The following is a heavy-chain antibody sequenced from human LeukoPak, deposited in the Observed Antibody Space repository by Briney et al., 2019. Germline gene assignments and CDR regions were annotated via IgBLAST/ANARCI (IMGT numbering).Heavy chain of an antibody. D-gene: IGHD4-17*01. CDR3: AKSTYGDYVKDY. Sequence: ASVKVSCKASGGTFTNYAINWVRQAPGQGLEWMGRIIPILDVTNYAQKFQGRVTITADQSTSTAYMELSSLRSEDTAVYYCAKSTYGDYVKDYWGQGTLVTVSS. CDR1: GGTFTNYA. J-gene: IGHJ4*02. CDR2: IIPILDVT. V-gene: IGHV1-69*04.